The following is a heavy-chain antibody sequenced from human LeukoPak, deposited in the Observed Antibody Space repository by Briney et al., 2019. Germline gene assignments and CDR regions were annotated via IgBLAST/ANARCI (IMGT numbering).Heavy chain of an antibody. V-gene: IGHV4-59*01. CDR3: ARGRFGWPMVTPYDC. D-gene: IGHD4/OR15-4a*01. J-gene: IGHJ4*02. Sequence: PSETLSLTCTVSGGSISSYYWSWIRQPPGKGLEWVGYIYYSGSTNYNPSLKSRVTISVDTCKNQFSLKLSSVAAADTAVYYCARGRFGWPMVTPYDCWGQGSLVSVSS. CDR2: IYYSGST. CDR1: GGSISSYY.